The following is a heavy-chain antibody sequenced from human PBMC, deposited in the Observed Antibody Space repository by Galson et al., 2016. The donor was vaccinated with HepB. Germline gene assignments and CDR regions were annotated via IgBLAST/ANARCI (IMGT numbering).Heavy chain of an antibody. D-gene: IGHD6-13*01. V-gene: IGHV3-21*06. Sequence: SLRLSCAASGFSLSTTSMNWVRQTPGKGLERVSCISGGGIYKYYADSVKGRFSISRDDAKNSLYLQMNNVKAEDSALYYCVRELNRAAAGTRWFDPWGQGTLVIVSS. CDR3: VRELNRAAAGTRWFDP. CDR1: GFSLSTTS. J-gene: IGHJ5*02. CDR2: ISGGGIYK.